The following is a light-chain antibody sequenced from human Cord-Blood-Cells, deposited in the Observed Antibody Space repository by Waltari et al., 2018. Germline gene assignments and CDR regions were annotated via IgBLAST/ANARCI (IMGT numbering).Light chain of an antibody. CDR2: QDS. J-gene: IGLJ1*01. V-gene: IGLV3-1*01. Sequence: SYELTQPPSVSVSPGQTASITCSGDKLGDNYACWYQQEPGQSPVLVIYQDSKRPSGLPERFSGSNSGNTATLTISGTQAMDEADYYCQAWDSSTYVFGTGTKVTVL. CDR3: QAWDSSTYV. CDR1: KLGDNY.